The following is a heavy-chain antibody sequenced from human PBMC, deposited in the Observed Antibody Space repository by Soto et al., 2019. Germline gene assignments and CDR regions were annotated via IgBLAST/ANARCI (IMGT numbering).Heavy chain of an antibody. CDR1: GFTFSSYS. Sequence: GGSLRLSCAASGFTFSSYSMNWVRQAPGKGLEWVSYISSSSSTIYYADSVKGRFTISRDNAKNSLYLQMNSLRDEDTAVYYCARDRYSSSWRKKYGMDVWGQGTTVTVSS. D-gene: IGHD6-13*01. CDR2: ISSSSSTI. J-gene: IGHJ6*02. V-gene: IGHV3-48*02. CDR3: ARDRYSSSWRKKYGMDV.